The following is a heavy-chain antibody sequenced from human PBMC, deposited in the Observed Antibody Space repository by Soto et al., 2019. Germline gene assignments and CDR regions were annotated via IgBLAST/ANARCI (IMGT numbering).Heavy chain of an antibody. CDR2: ISSNGGST. V-gene: IGHV3-64D*06. CDR1: GFTFSSYA. J-gene: IGHJ5*02. D-gene: IGHD3-22*01. CDR3: VKEGYYYDSSGYYYGWFDP. Sequence: GGSLRLSCSASGFTFSSYAMHWVRQAPGKGLEYVSAISSNGGSTYYADSVEGRFTISRDNSKNTLYLQMSSLRAEDTAVYYWVKEGYYYDSSGYYYGWFDPWGQGTLVTVSS.